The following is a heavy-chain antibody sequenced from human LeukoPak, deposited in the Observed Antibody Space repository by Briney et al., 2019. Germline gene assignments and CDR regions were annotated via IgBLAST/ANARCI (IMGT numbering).Heavy chain of an antibody. Sequence: SETLSLTCAVSGGSISSSNWWSWVRQPPGKGLEWIGEIYHSGSTNYNPSLKSRVTISVDTSKNQFSLKLSSVTAADTAVYYCASGSANWNLGYYFDYWGQGTLVTVSS. J-gene: IGHJ4*02. D-gene: IGHD1-20*01. CDR1: GGSISSSNW. CDR3: ASGSANWNLGYYFDY. V-gene: IGHV4-4*02. CDR2: IYHSGST.